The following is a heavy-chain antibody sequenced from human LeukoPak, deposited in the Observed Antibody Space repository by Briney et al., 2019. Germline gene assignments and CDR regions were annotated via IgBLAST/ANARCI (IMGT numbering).Heavy chain of an antibody. J-gene: IGHJ4*02. CDR1: GFSVSSNF. Sequence: GSLRLSCAASGFSVSSNFMSWVRQAPGKGLEWVSFIYSGGSTYHADSVKGRFTISRDNSKNTLYLQMNSLRAEDTAVYYCASDFGYWGQGTLVTVSS. CDR3: ASDFGY. CDR2: IYSGGST. V-gene: IGHV3-53*01.